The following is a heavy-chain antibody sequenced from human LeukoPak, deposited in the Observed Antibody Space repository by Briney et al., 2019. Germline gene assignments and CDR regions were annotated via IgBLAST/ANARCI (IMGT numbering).Heavy chain of an antibody. Sequence: GGSLRLSCAASGFTFSSYAMSWVRQAPGKGLEWVSAISGSAGSTYYADSVKGRFTISRDNSKNTLYLQMNSLRAEDTAVYYCAKVDRYYYGSGSYQTADAFDIWGQGTMVSVSS. D-gene: IGHD3-10*01. CDR3: AKVDRYYYGSGSYQTADAFDI. CDR1: GFTFSSYA. J-gene: IGHJ3*02. CDR2: ISGSAGST. V-gene: IGHV3-23*01.